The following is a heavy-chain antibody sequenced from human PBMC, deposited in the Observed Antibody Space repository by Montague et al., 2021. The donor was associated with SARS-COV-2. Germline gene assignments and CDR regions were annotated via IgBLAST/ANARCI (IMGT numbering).Heavy chain of an antibody. CDR3: AREQWLEDGEGLDV. D-gene: IGHD6-19*01. J-gene: IGHJ6*02. CDR2: LYYSWCT. CDR1: AGSISSSSYY. Sequence: SETLSLTCTVSAGSISSSSYYLAWIRQPPAQGLAFMGSLYYSWCTYSNPSLKGRARMSLATTKNQFSLKLTSVTSADTAVYYCAREQWLEDGEGLDVSDQGT. V-gene: IGHV4-39*07.